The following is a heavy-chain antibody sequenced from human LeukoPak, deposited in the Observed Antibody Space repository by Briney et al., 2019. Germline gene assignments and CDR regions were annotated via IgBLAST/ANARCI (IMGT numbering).Heavy chain of an antibody. CDR3: ARDGDIVVVPAATNFDY. CDR1: GFTFRNYV. Sequence: GGSLRLSCAASGFTFRNYVIHWVRQAPGKGLEWVAVISYDGSNKYYADSVKGRFTISRDNSKNTLYLQMNSLRAEDTAVYYCARDGDIVVVPAATNFDYWGQGTLVTVSS. V-gene: IGHV3-30-3*01. CDR2: ISYDGSNK. D-gene: IGHD2-2*01. J-gene: IGHJ4*02.